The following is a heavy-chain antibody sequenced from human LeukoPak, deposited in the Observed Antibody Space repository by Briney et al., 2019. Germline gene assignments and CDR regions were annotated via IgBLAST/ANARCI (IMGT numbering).Heavy chain of an antibody. V-gene: IGHV3-74*01. CDR2: INSDGSST. D-gene: IGHD2-2*01. Sequence: PGGSLRLSCAASGFTFSSYWMHWVHQAPGKGLVWVSRINSDGSSTSYADSVKGRFTISRDNAKNTLYLQMNSLRAEDTAVYYCARDEAGWYQLPKGGMDVWGQGTTVTVSS. CDR3: ARDEAGWYQLPKGGMDV. J-gene: IGHJ6*02. CDR1: GFTFSSYW.